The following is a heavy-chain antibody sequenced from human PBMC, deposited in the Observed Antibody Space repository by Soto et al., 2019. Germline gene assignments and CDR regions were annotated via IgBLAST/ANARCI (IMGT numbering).Heavy chain of an antibody. CDR1: GGSISSYY. V-gene: IGHV4-59*01. CDR2: IYYSGST. J-gene: IGHJ5*02. CDR3: ARAERFTRSCFET. Sequence: TLSLTCPVSGGSISSYYWSWIRQPPGKGLEWIGYIYYSGSTNYNPSLKSRVTISVDTSKNQFSLKLSSVTAADTAVYFCARAERFTRSCFETWGQGTQLTV. D-gene: IGHD3-10*01.